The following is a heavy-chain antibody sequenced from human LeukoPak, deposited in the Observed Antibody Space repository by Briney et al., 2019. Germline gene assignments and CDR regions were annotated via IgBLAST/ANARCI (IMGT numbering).Heavy chain of an antibody. CDR1: GGSISSGGYS. J-gene: IGHJ4*02. Sequence: SQTLSLTCAVSGGSISSGGYSWSWIRQPPGKGLEWIGYIYHSGSTYYNPSLKSRVTISVDRSKNQFSLKLSSVTAADTAVYYCARGGVGGSYYYLDYWGQGTLVTVSS. V-gene: IGHV4-30-2*01. D-gene: IGHD1-26*01. CDR2: IYHSGST. CDR3: ARGGVGGSYYYLDY.